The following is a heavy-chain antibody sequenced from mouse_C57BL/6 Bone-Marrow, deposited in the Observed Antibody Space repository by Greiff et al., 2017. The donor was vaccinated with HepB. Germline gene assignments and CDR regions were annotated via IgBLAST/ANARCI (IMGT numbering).Heavy chain of an antibody. J-gene: IGHJ3*01. V-gene: IGHV1-42*01. CDR3: ARQRLPWFAY. Sequence: LVKPGASVKISCKASGYSFTGYYMNWVKQSPEKSLEWIGEINPSTGGTTYNQKFKAKATLTVDKSTSTAYMQLKSLTSEDSAVYYCARQRLPWFAYWGQGTLVTVSA. CDR2: INPSTGGT. CDR1: GYSFTGYY.